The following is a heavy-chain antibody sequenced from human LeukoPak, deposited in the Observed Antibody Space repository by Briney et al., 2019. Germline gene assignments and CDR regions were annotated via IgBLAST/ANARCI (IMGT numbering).Heavy chain of an antibody. CDR1: GYTFTIYY. CDR2: INPSGGST. Sequence: ASVTVSFKSSGYTFTIYYMHWVRQAPGQGLEWMGIINPSGGSTSYAQKFQGRVTMTRDTSTSTVYMELSSLRSEDTAVYYCARAFSYDFWSGYSHFDYWGQGTLVTVSS. V-gene: IGHV1-46*03. CDR3: ARAFSYDFWSGYSHFDY. J-gene: IGHJ4*02. D-gene: IGHD3-3*01.